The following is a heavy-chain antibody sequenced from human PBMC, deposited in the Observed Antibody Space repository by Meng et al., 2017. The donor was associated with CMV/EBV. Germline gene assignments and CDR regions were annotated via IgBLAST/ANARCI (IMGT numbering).Heavy chain of an antibody. D-gene: IGHD3-3*01. CDR1: GGSISSYY. CDR3: ARCYYDFWSGYYYAGGMDV. V-gene: IGHV4-59*01. Sequence: GSLRLSCTVSGGSISSYYWSWIRQPPGKGLEWIGYIYYSGSTNYNPSLKRRVTISVDTSKNQFSLKLSSVTAADTAVYYCARCYYDFWSGYYYAGGMDVWGQGTTVTVSS. J-gene: IGHJ6*02. CDR2: IYYSGST.